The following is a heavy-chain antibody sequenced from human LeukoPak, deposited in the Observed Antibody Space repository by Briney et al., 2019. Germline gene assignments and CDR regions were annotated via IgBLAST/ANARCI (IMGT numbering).Heavy chain of an antibody. CDR1: RFTFSSYG. CDR2: IKQDGSEK. V-gene: IGHV3-7*01. CDR3: ARGYSSTWYVEYFQH. D-gene: IGHD6-13*01. Sequence: GGSLRLSCAASRFTFSSYGMHWVRQAPGKGLEWVANIKQDGSEKYYVDSVKGRFTISRDNAKDSLYLQMNSLRAEDTAVYYCARGYSSTWYVEYFQHWGQGTLVTVSS. J-gene: IGHJ1*01.